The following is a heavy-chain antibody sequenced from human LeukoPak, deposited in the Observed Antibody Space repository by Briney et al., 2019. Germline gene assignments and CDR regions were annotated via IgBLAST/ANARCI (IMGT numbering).Heavy chain of an antibody. Sequence: GGSLRLSCAASGFTFDDYAMHWVRQAPGKGLEWVSGISWNSANMGYADSVKGRFTISRDNAKNSLYLQMNSLRADDTALYFCARDLRPAPMPSMHYFYGMDVWGQGTTVTVSS. CDR3: ARDLRPAPMPSMHYFYGMDV. D-gene: IGHD2-2*01. CDR1: GFTFDDYA. J-gene: IGHJ6*02. V-gene: IGHV3-9*01. CDR2: ISWNSANM.